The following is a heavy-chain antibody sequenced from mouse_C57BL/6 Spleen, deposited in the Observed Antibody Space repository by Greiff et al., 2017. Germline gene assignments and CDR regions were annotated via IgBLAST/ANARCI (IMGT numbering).Heavy chain of an antibody. V-gene: IGHV2-6*01. CDR3: AREDYDVRAMDY. CDR2: IWGVGST. Sequence: VQRVESGPGLVAPSQSLSITCTVSGFSLTSYGVDWVRQSPGKGLEWLGVIWGVGSTNYNSALKSSLSNSKDNSKSQVFLKMNSLQTDYTAMYYCAREDYDVRAMDYWGQGTSVTVSS. D-gene: IGHD2-4*01. CDR1: GFSLTSYG. J-gene: IGHJ4*01.